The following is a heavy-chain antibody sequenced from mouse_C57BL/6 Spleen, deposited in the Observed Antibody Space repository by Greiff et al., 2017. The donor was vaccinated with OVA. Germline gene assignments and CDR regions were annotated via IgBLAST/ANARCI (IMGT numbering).Heavy chain of an antibody. D-gene: IGHD1-1*01. CDR3: ARALYYGSREVDY. V-gene: IGHV1-59*01. CDR1: GYTFTSYW. CDR2: IDPSDSYT. Sequence: QVQLQQPWAELVRPGTSVKLSCKASGYTFTSYWMHWVKQRPRQGLEWIGVIDPSDSYTNYNQRFKGKATLTVDTSSSTAYMQLSSLTSEDSAVYYCARALYYGSREVDYWGQGTTLTVSS. J-gene: IGHJ2*01.